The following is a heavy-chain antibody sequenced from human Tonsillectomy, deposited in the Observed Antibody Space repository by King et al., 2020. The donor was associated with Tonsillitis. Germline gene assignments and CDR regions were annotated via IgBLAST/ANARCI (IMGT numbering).Heavy chain of an antibody. CDR2: VSSDGGTE. J-gene: IGHJ4*02. CDR3: AKDRPYTGSY. V-gene: IGHV3-30*18. D-gene: IGHD1-26*01. Sequence: VQLVESGGGVVQPGRSLRLSCAASGFIFSNYGMHWVRQAPGKGLEWVAVVSSDGGTEYYADSVKGRFTISRDNSKNTLYLQMGSLRPEGTAVYYCAKDRPYTGSYWGQGTLLTVSS. CDR1: GFIFSNYG.